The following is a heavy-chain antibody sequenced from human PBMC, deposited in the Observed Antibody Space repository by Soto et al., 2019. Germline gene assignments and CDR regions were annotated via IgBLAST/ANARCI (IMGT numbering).Heavy chain of an antibody. CDR3: ASQHTLYSRVWYT. J-gene: IGHJ4*02. D-gene: IGHD6-19*01. CDR1: GDSFTGFW. CDR2: IYPRDSDT. Sequence: GESLKISCKVSGDSFTGFWFGWVRQMPGKGLEWLGSIYPRDSDTRYSPSFQGQVTMSADMSLSAAYLQWHSLQASDTAIYYCASQHTLYSRVWYTWGQGTLVTVSS. V-gene: IGHV5-51*01.